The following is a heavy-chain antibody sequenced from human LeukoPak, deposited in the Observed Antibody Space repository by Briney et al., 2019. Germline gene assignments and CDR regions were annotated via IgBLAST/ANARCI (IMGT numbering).Heavy chain of an antibody. CDR1: GGSISSYY. D-gene: IGHD3-10*01. CDR2: IYTSGST. CDR3: ARDPRGRGPTSAFDI. V-gene: IGHV4-4*07. J-gene: IGHJ3*02. Sequence: KPSETLSLTCTVSGGSISSYYWSWIRQPAGKGLEWIGRIYTSGSTNYNPSLKSRVTMSVDTSKNQFSLKLSSVTAADTAVYYCARDPRGRGPTSAFDIWGQGTMVTVSS.